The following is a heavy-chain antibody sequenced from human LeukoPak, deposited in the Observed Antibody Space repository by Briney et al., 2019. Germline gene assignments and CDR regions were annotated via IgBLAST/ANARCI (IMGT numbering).Heavy chain of an antibody. J-gene: IGHJ5*02. V-gene: IGHV3-23*01. CDR1: GFTFSSYA. CDR2: ISGSGGST. Sequence: GGSLRLSCAASGFTFSSYAMSWVRQAPGKGLEWVSAISGSGGSTYYADSVKGRFTISRDNSKNTLYLQMNRLRAEDTAVYYCAKGYCSSTSCYSRFDPWGQGTLVTVSS. D-gene: IGHD2-2*01. CDR3: AKGYCSSTSCYSRFDP.